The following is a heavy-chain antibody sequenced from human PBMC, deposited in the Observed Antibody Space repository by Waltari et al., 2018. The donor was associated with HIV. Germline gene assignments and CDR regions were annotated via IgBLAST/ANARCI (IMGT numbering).Heavy chain of an antibody. D-gene: IGHD3-22*01. CDR3: ARQGVVVITPRRDFYYGLDV. CDR2: IYTTGST. CDR1: GDSISGYY. V-gene: IGHV4-4*07. Sequence: QVQLLESGPGLVKPSETLSLTCTVSGDSISGYYWSWIRKPAGKGREWIGRIYTTGSTNYNPSLKSRVTMSVDTSKNQFSLNLTSVTAADTAVYYCARQGVVVITPRRDFYYGLDVWGQGTTVAVSS. J-gene: IGHJ6*02.